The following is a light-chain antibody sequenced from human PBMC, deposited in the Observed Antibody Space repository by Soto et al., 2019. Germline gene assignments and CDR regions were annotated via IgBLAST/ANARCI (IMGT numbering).Light chain of an antibody. CDR3: QLYGSSPKT. Sequence: EIVLTQSPGTLSLSPGERATLSCRATQTISSNYLAWYRQKPGQAPKLLIHGASTRATGIPDRFSGSGSGTVFTLTISRLEPEDFAVYYCQLYGSSPKTFGQGTKVEF. CDR2: GAS. V-gene: IGKV3-20*01. CDR1: QTISSNY. J-gene: IGKJ1*01.